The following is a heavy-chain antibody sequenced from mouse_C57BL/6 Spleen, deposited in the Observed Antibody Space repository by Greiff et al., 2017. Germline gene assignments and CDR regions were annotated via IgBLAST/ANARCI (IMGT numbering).Heavy chain of an antibody. D-gene: IGHD3-1*01. V-gene: IGHV10-1*01. CDR3: VRPSGRYYAMDY. CDR2: IRSKSNNYAT. CDR1: GFSFNTYA. J-gene: IGHJ4*01. Sequence: EVKVEESGGGLVQPKGSLKLSCAASGFSFNTYAMNWVRQAPGKGLEWVARIRSKSNNYATYYADSVKDRFTISRDDSESMLYLQMNNLKTEDTAMYYCVRPSGRYYAMDYWGQGTSVTVSS.